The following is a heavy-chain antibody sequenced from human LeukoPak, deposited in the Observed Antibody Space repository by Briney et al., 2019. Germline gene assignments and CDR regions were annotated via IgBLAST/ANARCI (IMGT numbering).Heavy chain of an antibody. J-gene: IGHJ4*02. CDR3: AKGVYYYDSSGYYGTYYFDY. D-gene: IGHD3-22*01. CDR1: GFTFSSYA. V-gene: IGHV3-23*01. Sequence: GGSLRLSCAASGFTFSSYAMSWVRQAPGKGPEWASAISGSGDNTYYADSVKGRFTISRDNSKNTLYLQMNSLRAEDTAVYYCAKGVYYYDSSGYYGTYYFDYWGQGTLVTVSS. CDR2: ISGSGDNT.